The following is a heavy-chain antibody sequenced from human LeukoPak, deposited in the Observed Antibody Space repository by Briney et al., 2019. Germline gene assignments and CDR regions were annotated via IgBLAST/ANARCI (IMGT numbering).Heavy chain of an antibody. CDR2: INPSGGST. Sequence: ASVKVSCKASGYTFTSYYMHWVRQAPGQGLEWMGIINPSGGSTSYAQKFQGRVTMTRDMSTSTVYMELSSLRSEDTAVYYCARGDLPDKYYYDSSGYYSVVDYWGQGTLVTVSS. CDR3: ARGDLPDKYYYDSSGYYSVVDY. J-gene: IGHJ4*02. V-gene: IGHV1-46*01. CDR1: GYTFTSYY. D-gene: IGHD3-22*01.